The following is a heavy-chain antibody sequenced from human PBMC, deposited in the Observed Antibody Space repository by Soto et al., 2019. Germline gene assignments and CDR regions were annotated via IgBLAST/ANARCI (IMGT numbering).Heavy chain of an antibody. D-gene: IGHD3-22*01. Sequence: GGSLRLSCAASGFTFSSYGMHWVRQAPGKGLEWVAVISYDGSNKYYADSVKGRFTTSRDNSKNTLYLQMNSLRAEDTAVYYCAKDLYYYDSSGYYDYWGQGTLVTVSS. J-gene: IGHJ4*02. CDR3: AKDLYYYDSSGYYDY. CDR1: GFTFSSYG. V-gene: IGHV3-30*18. CDR2: ISYDGSNK.